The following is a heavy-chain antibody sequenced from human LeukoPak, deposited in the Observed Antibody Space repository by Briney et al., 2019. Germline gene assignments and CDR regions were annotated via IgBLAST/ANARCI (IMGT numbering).Heavy chain of an antibody. J-gene: IGHJ4*02. V-gene: IGHV1-3*01. Sequence: ASVKVSCKASGYTFTSYAMHWVRQAPGQRLEWMGWINAGNGNTKYSQKFQGRVTITRDTSASTAYKELSSLRPEDTAVYYCAGVKSGSYYYFDYWGQGTLVTVSS. CDR2: INAGNGNT. CDR1: GYTFTSYA. CDR3: AGVKSGSYYYFDY. D-gene: IGHD1-26*01.